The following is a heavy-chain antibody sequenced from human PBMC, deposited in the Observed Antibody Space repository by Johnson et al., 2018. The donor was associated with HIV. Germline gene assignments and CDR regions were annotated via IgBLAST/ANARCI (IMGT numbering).Heavy chain of an antibody. CDR1: GFTFDDYG. D-gene: IGHD6-13*01. CDR3: AGAADSSSWYGGAFDI. Sequence: VQLVESGGGVVRPGGSLRLSCAASGFTFDDYGMSWVRQAPGKGLEWVANIKQDGSEKYYVDSVKGRFTISRENAKNSLYLQMNSLRAEATAVYYCAGAADSSSWYGGAFDIWGQGTMVTVSS. CDR2: IKQDGSEK. V-gene: IGHV3-7*03. J-gene: IGHJ3*02.